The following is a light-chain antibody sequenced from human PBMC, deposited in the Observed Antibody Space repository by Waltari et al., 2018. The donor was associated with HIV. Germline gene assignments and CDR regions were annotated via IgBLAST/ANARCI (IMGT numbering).Light chain of an antibody. CDR1: GAITPA. Sequence: AIRLTPSPSSLSASTGAGRNIPCRASGAITPALAWYRQKPGKAPELLISSVSALRTGVPSRFSGSGSGTDFTLSISCLQSDDFGTYYCQQYSQFPLSFGGGTKVE. CDR2: SVS. CDR3: QQYSQFPLS. V-gene: IGKV1-8*01. J-gene: IGKJ4*01.